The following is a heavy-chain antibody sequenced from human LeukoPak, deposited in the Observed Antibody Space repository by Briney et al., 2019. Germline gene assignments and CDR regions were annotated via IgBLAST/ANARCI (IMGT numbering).Heavy chain of an antibody. J-gene: IGHJ6*03. CDR1: GFTFDDYA. V-gene: IGHV3-9*01. D-gene: IGHD2-15*01. CDR2: ISWNSGSI. Sequence: PGRSLRLSCAASGFTFDDYAMHWVRQAPGKGLEWVSGISWNSGSIVYADSVKGRFTISRDNAKKYLYLQMDRLRAEDTAVYYCARGDCSGGSCYPYYYYMDVWGKGTTVTISS. CDR3: ARGDCSGGSCYPYYYYMDV.